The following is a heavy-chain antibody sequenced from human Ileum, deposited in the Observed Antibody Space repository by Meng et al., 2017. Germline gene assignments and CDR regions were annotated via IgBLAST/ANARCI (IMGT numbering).Heavy chain of an antibody. CDR1: GFTFSDYE. CDR2: ISASGNTI. J-gene: IGHJ4*02. Sequence: GESLKISCAASGFTFSDYEMNWVRQAPGKGLEWVSYISASGNTIYYADSVKGRFTISRDSARNSLSLQMSSLRAEDTAIYYCARTPRTWMTTWGQYYFDSWGQGTMVTVSS. V-gene: IGHV3-48*03. D-gene: IGHD4-17*01. CDR3: ARTPRTWMTTWGQYYFDS.